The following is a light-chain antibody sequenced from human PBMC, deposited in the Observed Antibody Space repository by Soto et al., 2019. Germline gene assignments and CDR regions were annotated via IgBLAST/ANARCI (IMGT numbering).Light chain of an antibody. CDR1: QSISSW. J-gene: IGKJ1*01. V-gene: IGKV1-5*03. CDR3: QQYSRYSWT. Sequence: DIQMTQSPSTLSTSVGQRVTISCRARQSISSWLAWYQQKPGEAPNLLIYRASSLQSGVPARFSGSGSGTEFSLTISSLQPDDFATYYCQQYSRYSWTFGQGTKVEFK. CDR2: RAS.